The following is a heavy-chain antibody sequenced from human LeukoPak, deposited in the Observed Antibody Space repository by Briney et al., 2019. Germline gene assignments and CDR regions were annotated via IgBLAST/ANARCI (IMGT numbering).Heavy chain of an antibody. CDR1: GFTFSNYA. V-gene: IGHV3-23*01. J-gene: IGHJ6*02. CDR2: ISGSGGST. D-gene: IGHD2-21*01. CDR3: AKDVAAGYYYYYGLDV. Sequence: PGGSLRLSCAASGFTFSNYAMTWVRQAPGKGLEWVSAISGSGGSTYYADSVKGWFTISRDNSKNTLYLQMNSLRAEDTAVYYCAKDVAAGYYYYYGLDVWGQGTTVTVSS.